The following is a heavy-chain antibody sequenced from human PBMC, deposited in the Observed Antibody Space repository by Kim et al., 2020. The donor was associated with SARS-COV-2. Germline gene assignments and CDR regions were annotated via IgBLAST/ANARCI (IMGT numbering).Heavy chain of an antibody. CDR3: ARGPTVTTFFYYYYGMDV. V-gene: IGHV4-34*01. CDR2: INHSGST. J-gene: IGHJ6*02. Sequence: SETLSLTCAVYGGSFSGYYWSWIRQPPGKGLEWIGEINHSGSTNYNPSLKSRVITSVDTSKNQFSLKLSSVTAADTAVYYCARGPTVTTFFYYYYGMDVWGQGTTVTVSS. D-gene: IGHD4-17*01. CDR1: GGSFSGYY.